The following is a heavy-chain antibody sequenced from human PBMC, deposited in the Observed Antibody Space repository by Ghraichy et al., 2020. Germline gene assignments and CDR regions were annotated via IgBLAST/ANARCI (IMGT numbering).Heavy chain of an antibody. V-gene: IGHV3-9*01. CDR1: GFTFDDYA. CDR3: AKGHTWIQLWLDPANWYFDL. J-gene: IGHJ2*01. D-gene: IGHD5-18*01. CDR2: ISWNSGSI. Sequence: GGSLRLSCAASGFTFDDYAMHWVRQAPGKGLEWVSGISWNSGSIGYADSVKGRFTISRDNAKNSLYLQMNSLRAEDTALYYCAKGHTWIQLWLDPANWYFDLWGRGTLVTVSS.